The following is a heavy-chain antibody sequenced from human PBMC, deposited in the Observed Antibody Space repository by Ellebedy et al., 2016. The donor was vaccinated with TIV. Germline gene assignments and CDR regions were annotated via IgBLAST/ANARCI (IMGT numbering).Heavy chain of an antibody. V-gene: IGHV1-2*02. CDR1: GYTFAGHD. CDR3: ARDFYGGWWNGSFDV. D-gene: IGHD4-23*01. Sequence: ASVKVSCKASGYTFAGHDLNWVRQAPGQGLEWMGWINPHSGRTKYAQKFQGRVTMTRDTSISTAYVELSSLRSDDTAVYYCARDFYGGWWNGSFDVWGQGTMVSVSS. J-gene: IGHJ3*01. CDR2: INPHSGRT.